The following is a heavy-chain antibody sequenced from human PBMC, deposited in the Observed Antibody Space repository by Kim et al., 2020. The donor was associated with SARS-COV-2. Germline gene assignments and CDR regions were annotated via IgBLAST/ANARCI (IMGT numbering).Heavy chain of an antibody. V-gene: IGHV3-30-3*01. J-gene: IGHJ4*02. CDR2: ITYDGNNQ. CDR3: ARGPGGGPSGYYDY. Sequence: GGSLRLSCAASGFTFSSYVMHWVRQAPGKGLEWLAVITYDGNNQYYPESVKGRFTISRDNSKNTLSLQINSLRAEDTAVYYCARGPGGGPSGYYDYCGQGTLVTVSS. CDR1: GFTFSSYV. D-gene: IGHD3-22*01.